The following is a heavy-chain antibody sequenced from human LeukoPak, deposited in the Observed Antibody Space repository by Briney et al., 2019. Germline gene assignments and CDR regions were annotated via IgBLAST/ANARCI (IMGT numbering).Heavy chain of an antibody. V-gene: IGHV3-21*01. CDR3: ARATLPYDFWSGDDAFDI. Sequence: GGSLRLSCAASGFTFSSYAMSWVRQAPGKGLEWVSSISSSSSYIYYADSVKGRFTISRDNAKNSLYLQMNSLRAEDTAVYYCARATLPYDFWSGDDAFDIWGQGTMVTVSS. D-gene: IGHD3-3*01. J-gene: IGHJ3*02. CDR1: GFTFSSYA. CDR2: ISSSSSYI.